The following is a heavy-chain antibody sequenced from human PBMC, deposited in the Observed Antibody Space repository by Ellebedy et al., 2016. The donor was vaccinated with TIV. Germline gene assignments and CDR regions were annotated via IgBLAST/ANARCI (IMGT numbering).Heavy chain of an antibody. Sequence: MPSETLSLTCTVSDGSSRGYYFRWIRQPPGKGLEWIGYIHYSGSTSYNPSLKSRVSISADTPTGHFSLILSSVTAADTAVYFCARIGLSGGYWSFFDFWGQGTLVTVSS. CDR1: DGSSRGYY. CDR3: ARIGLSGGYWSFFDF. CDR2: IHYSGST. V-gene: IGHV4-59*01. D-gene: IGHD3-22*01. J-gene: IGHJ4*02.